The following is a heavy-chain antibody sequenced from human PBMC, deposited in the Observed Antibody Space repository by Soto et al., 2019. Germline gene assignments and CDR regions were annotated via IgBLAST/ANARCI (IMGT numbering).Heavy chain of an antibody. CDR2: IIPIFGTA. J-gene: IGHJ6*02. CDR1: GGTFSSYA. V-gene: IGHV1-69*13. D-gene: IGHD3-16*01. Sequence: GASVKVSCKASGGTFSSYAISWVRQAPGQGLEWMGGIIPIFGTANYAQKFQGRVTITADESTSTAYMELSSLRSEDTAVYYCSSGGVAAGTYYYYYYGMDVWGQGTTVTVSS. CDR3: SSGGVAAGTYYYYYYGMDV.